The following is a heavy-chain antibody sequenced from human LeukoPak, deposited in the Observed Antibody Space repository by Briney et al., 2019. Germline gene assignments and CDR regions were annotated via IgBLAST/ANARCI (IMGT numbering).Heavy chain of an antibody. Sequence: PGGSLRLSCAASGFTVSNNYMNWVPQAPGKALECVSGISGCGCNTYYADSVKGRFTLSRQISKHTVYLQVNSQRGGHTAVYYCAKDGYSSGWSLDYWGQGTLVTVSS. CDR2: ISGCGCNT. D-gene: IGHD6-19*01. CDR3: AKDGYSSGWSLDY. J-gene: IGHJ4*02. V-gene: IGHV3-23*01. CDR1: GFTVSNNY.